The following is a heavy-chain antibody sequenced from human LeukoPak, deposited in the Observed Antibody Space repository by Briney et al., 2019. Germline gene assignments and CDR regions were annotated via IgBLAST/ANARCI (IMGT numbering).Heavy chain of an antibody. Sequence: GASVKVSCKASGYTFTSYGISWVRQAPGQGLEWMGWISAYNGNTNYAQKLQGRVTMTTDTSTSTAYMELRSLRSDDTAVYYCARIYDSSGYYYYFDYWGQGTLVTVSS. D-gene: IGHD3-22*01. J-gene: IGHJ4*02. CDR1: GYTFTSYG. CDR3: ARIYDSSGYYYYFDY. CDR2: ISAYNGNT. V-gene: IGHV1-18*01.